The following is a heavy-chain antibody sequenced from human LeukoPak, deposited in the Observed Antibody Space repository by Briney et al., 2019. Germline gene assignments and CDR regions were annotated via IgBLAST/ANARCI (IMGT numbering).Heavy chain of an antibody. CDR3: ARDEGAARLEAFDI. CDR2: MNPNSGNT. CDR1: GYTFTSYD. V-gene: IGHV1-8*03. Sequence: ASVKVSCKASGYTFTSYDINWVRQATGQGLEWMGWMNPNSGNTGYAQKFQGRVTITRNTSISTAYMELSSLRSDDTAVYYCARDEGAARLEAFDIWGQGTMVTVSS. D-gene: IGHD6-6*01. J-gene: IGHJ3*02.